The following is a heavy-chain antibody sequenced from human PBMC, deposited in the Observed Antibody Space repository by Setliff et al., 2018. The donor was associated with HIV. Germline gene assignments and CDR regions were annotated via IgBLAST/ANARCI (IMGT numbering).Heavy chain of an antibody. CDR2: IIPIFGTA. CDR1: GGTFSSYA. J-gene: IGHJ4*02. D-gene: IGHD4-17*01. V-gene: IGHV1-69*05. Sequence: GASVKVSCKASGGTFSSYAISWVRQAPGQGLEWMGGIIPIFGTANYAQKFQGRVTITRDTSASTVYMHMSSLRSEDTAMYYCAKGHYDDWYYFDYWGPGTLVTVSS. CDR3: AKGHYDDWYYFDY.